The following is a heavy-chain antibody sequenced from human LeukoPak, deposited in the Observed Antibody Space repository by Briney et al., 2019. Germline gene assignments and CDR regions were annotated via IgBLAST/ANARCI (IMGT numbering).Heavy chain of an antibody. CDR2: IRYDGSNK. J-gene: IGHJ6*03. Sequence: GGSLRLSCAASGFTFSSYGMHWVRQAPGKGLEWVAFIRYDGSNKYYADSVKGRFTISRDNSKNTLYLQMNSLRAEDTAVYYCARVSGYDWDDYYYMDVWGKGTTVTVSS. CDR1: GFTFSSYG. CDR3: ARVSGYDWDDYYYMDV. D-gene: IGHD5-12*01. V-gene: IGHV3-30*02.